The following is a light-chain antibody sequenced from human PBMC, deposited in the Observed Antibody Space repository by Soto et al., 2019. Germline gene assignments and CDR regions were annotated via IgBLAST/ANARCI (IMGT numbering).Light chain of an antibody. CDR2: AAS. CDR3: QQLNSYPRT. CDR1: QGISSY. J-gene: IGKJ1*01. V-gene: IGKV1-8*01. Sequence: ALRMTQSPSSFSASTGDRVTITCRASQGISSYLAWYQQKPGKAPKLLIYAASTLQSGVPPRFSGSGSGTDFTLTISSLQPEDFATYYCQQLNSYPRTVGQGTKVDI.